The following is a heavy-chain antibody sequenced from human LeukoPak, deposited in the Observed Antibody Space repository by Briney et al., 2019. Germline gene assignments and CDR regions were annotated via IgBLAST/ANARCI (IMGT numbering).Heavy chain of an antibody. CDR1: GYTFTGYY. CDR3: ARADDYYFDY. D-gene: IGHD3-16*01. V-gene: IGHV1-2*04. Sequence: ASVKVSCKASGYTFTGYYMHWVRQAPGQGLEWMGWINPNSGGTNYAQKFQGWVTMTRDTSNSTAYMELSRLRSDDTAVYYCARADDYYFDYWGQGTLVTVSS. CDR2: INPNSGGT. J-gene: IGHJ4*02.